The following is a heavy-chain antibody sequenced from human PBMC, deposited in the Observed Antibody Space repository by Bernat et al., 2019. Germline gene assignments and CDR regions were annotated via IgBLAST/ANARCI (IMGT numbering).Heavy chain of an antibody. Sequence: EVQLVESGGGLVKPGGSLTLSCAASGFTFTCCSMNWVRQAPGKGLEWVSSISSSGTYIYYADSVKGRFTISRDNARNSLYLQMNSLRADDTAVYYCARGSGNYGHYYFDSWGQGILVTVSS. D-gene: IGHD3-10*01. CDR2: ISSSGTYI. CDR3: ARGSGNYGHYYFDS. V-gene: IGHV3-21*01. J-gene: IGHJ4*02. CDR1: GFTFTCCS.